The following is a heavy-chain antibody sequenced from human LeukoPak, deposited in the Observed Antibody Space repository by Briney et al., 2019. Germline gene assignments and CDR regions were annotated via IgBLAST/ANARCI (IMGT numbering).Heavy chain of an antibody. CDR3: ARGGGTIFGVVIIPVDWFDP. CDR2: IYYSGST. V-gene: IGHV4-59*01. J-gene: IGHJ5*02. D-gene: IGHD3-3*01. CDR1: GGSISSYY. Sequence: PSETLSLTCTVSGGSISSYYWSWIRQPPGKGLEWIGYIYYSGSTNYNPSLKSRVTISVDTSKNQFSLKLGSVTPADTAVYYCARGGGTIFGVVIIPVDWFDPWGQGTLVTVSS.